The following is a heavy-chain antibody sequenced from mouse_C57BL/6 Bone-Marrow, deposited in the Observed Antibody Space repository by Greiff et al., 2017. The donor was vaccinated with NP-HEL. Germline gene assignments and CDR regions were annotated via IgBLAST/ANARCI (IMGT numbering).Heavy chain of an antibody. CDR1: GYTFTSYD. CDR2: IYPRDGST. J-gene: IGHJ2*01. D-gene: IGHD1-1*01. CDR3: ARRDYGSPGYFDY. Sequence: QVQLQQSGPELAKPGASVKLSCKASGYTFTSYDINWVKQRPGQGLEWIGWIYPRDGSTKYNEKFKGKATLTVDTSSSTAYMELHSLTSEDSAVYFCARRDYGSPGYFDYWGQGTTLTVSS. V-gene: IGHV1-85*01.